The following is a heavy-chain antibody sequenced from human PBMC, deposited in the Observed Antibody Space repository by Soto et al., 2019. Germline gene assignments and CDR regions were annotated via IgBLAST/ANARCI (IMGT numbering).Heavy chain of an antibody. CDR3: ARRSGYDILTGSPGNWFDP. J-gene: IGHJ5*02. CDR2: IYYSGST. V-gene: IGHV4-59*01. Sequence: SETLSLTCTVSGGSISSYYWSWIRQPPGKGLEWIGYIYYSGSTNYNPSLKSRVTISVDTSKNQFSLKLSSVTAADTAVYYCARRSGYDILTGSPGNWFDPWGQGTLVTVSS. D-gene: IGHD3-9*01. CDR1: GGSISSYY.